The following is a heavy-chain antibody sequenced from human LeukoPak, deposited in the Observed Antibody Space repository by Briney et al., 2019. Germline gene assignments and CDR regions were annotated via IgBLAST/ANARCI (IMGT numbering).Heavy chain of an antibody. D-gene: IGHD2-15*01. V-gene: IGHV1-46*01. CDR1: GYSFPSYG. Sequence: ASVKVSCKASGYSFPSYGISWVRQAPGQGLEWMGIINPSGGSTSYAQKFQGRVTITADESTSTAYMELSSLRSEDTAVYYCARGYCSGGSCYGWFDPWGQGTLVTVSS. CDR2: INPSGGST. J-gene: IGHJ5*02. CDR3: ARGYCSGGSCYGWFDP.